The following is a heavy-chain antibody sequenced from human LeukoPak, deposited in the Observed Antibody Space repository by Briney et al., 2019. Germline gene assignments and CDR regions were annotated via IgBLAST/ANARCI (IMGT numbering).Heavy chain of an antibody. D-gene: IGHD6-19*01. CDR2: IYYSGST. J-gene: IGHJ6*02. V-gene: IGHV4-59*01. CDR1: GGSISSYY. Sequence: SETLSITCTVSGGSISSYYWSWIRQPPGKGVEWIGYIYYSGSTNYNPSLKSRVTISVETSKNQFSLKPSSVTAADSAVYYCARVRAVAGTYYYYGMDVWGQGTTVTVSS. CDR3: ARVRAVAGTYYYYGMDV.